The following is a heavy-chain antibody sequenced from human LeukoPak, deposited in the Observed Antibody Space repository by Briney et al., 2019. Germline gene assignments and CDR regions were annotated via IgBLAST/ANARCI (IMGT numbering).Heavy chain of an antibody. D-gene: IGHD3-10*01. V-gene: IGHV3-74*01. CDR1: GFTFSSHW. J-gene: IGHJ4*02. CDR3: ARALVFTSGSLDH. Sequence: PGGCLRLSCAASGFTFSSHWMYWVRQPPGKGLVWVSRINYDGSSTTYADSVKGRFTISRDNANDTLYLHMNSLRAEDTAVYYCARALVFTSGSLDHWGQGTLVTVSS. CDR2: INYDGSST.